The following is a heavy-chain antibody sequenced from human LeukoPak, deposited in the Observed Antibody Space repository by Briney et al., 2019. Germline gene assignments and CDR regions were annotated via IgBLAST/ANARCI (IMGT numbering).Heavy chain of an antibody. CDR3: ARAYYYGSGSYHYSYYLMDV. CDR1: ADTFSSYG. D-gene: IGHD3-10*01. V-gene: IGHV1-69*13. J-gene: IGHJ6*03. Sequence: ASVTVSCKASADTFSSYGIGWVRQAPGQGLEWMGGIIPIFGIPNYAQKFQGRLTLTSDESTSTIYMELSRLRSEDTALYYCARAYYYGSGSYHYSYYLMDVWGKGTTVTVSS. CDR2: IIPIFGIP.